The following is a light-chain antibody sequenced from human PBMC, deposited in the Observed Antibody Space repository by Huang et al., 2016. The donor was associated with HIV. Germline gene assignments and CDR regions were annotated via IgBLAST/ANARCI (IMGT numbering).Light chain of an antibody. V-gene: IGKV3-15*01. J-gene: IGKJ1*01. CDR3: QQYNNWPPWT. Sequence: EIVMTQSPATLSVSPGERATLSCRASHSVSSNLAWYQQKPGQAPRLLIYGASTRATGSQGRFSGSGSGTEFALTISSLQSEDFAVYYCQQYNNWPPWTCGQGTKVEIK. CDR2: GAS. CDR1: HSVSSN.